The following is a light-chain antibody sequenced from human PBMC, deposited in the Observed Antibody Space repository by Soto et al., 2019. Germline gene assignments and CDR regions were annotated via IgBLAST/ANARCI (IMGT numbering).Light chain of an antibody. CDR2: GDN. V-gene: IGLV1-40*01. CDR1: SSNIGAPYD. CDR3: QSYDISLHNYV. Sequence: QSVLTQPPSVSAAPGQKVTISCSGSSSNIGAPYDVHWYQHLPGTAPKLLIYGDNNRPSGVPDRFSGSKSGTSASLAITRLQAEDEADYYCQSYDISLHNYVFGTGTKV. J-gene: IGLJ1*01.